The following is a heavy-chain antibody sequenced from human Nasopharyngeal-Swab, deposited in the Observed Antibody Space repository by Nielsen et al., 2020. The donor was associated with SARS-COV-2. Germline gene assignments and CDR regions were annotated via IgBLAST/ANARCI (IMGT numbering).Heavy chain of an antibody. CDR1: GFTFSSYE. V-gene: IGHV3-48*03. D-gene: IGHD1-26*01. Sequence: GGSLRLSCAASGFTFSSYEMNWVRQAPGKGLEWVSYISSSGSSTYYADSVKGRFTISRDNAKNSLYLQMNSLRAEDTAVYYCARVFGWELLRDGFDYWGQGTLVTVSS. J-gene: IGHJ4*02. CDR3: ARVFGWELLRDGFDY. CDR2: ISSSGSST.